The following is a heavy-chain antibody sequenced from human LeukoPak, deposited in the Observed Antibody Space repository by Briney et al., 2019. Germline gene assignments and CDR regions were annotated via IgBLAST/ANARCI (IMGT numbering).Heavy chain of an antibody. J-gene: IGHJ5*02. CDR2: ISWSSGSI. V-gene: IGHV3-9*01. Sequence: GGSLRLSCAASGFTFDDYAMHWVRQAPGKGLEWVSGISWSSGSIGYADSVKGRFTISRDNAKNSLYLQMNSLRAEDTAVYYCARDRGDSSGWSVPNWFDPWGQGTLVTVSS. CDR1: GFTFDDYA. CDR3: ARDRGDSSGWSVPNWFDP. D-gene: IGHD6-19*01.